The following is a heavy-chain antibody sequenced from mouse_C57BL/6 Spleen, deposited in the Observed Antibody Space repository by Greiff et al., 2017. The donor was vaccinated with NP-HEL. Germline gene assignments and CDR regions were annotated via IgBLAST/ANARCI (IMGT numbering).Heavy chain of an antibody. J-gene: IGHJ3*01. CDR2: INPSSGYT. D-gene: IGHD2-4*01. V-gene: IGHV1-4*01. Sequence: VKLMESGAELARPGASVKMSCKASGYTFTSYTMHWVKQRPGQGLEWIGYINPSSGYTKYNQKFKDKATLTADKSSSTAYMQLSSLTSEDSAVYYCARENYDYSCFAYWGQGTLVTVSA. CDR1: GYTFTSYT. CDR3: ARENYDYSCFAY.